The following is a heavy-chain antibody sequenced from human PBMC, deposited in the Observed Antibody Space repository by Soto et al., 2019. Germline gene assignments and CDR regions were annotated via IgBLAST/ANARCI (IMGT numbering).Heavy chain of an antibody. CDR2: IDSSSSYI. J-gene: IGHJ4*02. CDR1: GLTFSSYR. Sequence: EVQLVESGGGLVKPGGSLRLSCVASGLTFSSYRMNWVRLAPGKGLEWVSCIDSSSSYIYYADSVKGRFTISRDNAKKSLNLQMNSLRAQDTAIYYCARVRDGYNGLADYWGQGTLVTVSS. CDR3: ARVRDGYNGLADY. D-gene: IGHD5-12*01. V-gene: IGHV3-21*01.